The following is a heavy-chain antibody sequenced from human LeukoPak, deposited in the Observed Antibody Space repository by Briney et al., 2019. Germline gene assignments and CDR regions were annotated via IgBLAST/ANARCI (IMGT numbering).Heavy chain of an antibody. CDR2: IYPTGST. CDR3: ARDSYDFWSGQYKNGFGDYYGVDV. D-gene: IGHD3-3*01. J-gene: IGHJ6*02. Sequence: SETLSLTCSVSGGSITDYYWGWVRQTAGSGLEWIGRIYPTGSTSYRTSLRTRVTMTVDTSKNQVSLKLRSVTAADSGVYFCARDSYDFWSGQYKNGFGDYYGVDVWGQGTTVIVSS. CDR1: GGSITDYY. V-gene: IGHV4-4*07.